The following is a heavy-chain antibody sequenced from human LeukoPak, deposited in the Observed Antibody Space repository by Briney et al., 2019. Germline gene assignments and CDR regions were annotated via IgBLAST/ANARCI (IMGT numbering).Heavy chain of an antibody. CDR3: ARDLYDIVVH. D-gene: IGHD2-15*01. J-gene: IGHJ4*02. CDR1: GFTFSSYS. CDR2: ISSSSSTI. Sequence: GGSLRLSCAASGFTFSSYSMNWVRQAPGKGLEWVSYISSSSSTIYYADSVKGRFTISRDNAKNSLYLQMNSLRAEDTAVYYCARDLYDIVVHWGQGTLVTVSS. V-gene: IGHV3-48*04.